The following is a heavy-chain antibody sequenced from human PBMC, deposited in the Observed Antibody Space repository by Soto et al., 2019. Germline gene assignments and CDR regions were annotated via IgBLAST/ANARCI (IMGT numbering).Heavy chain of an antibody. Sequence: QVQLVQSGADVKKPGASVEVSCKASGYTFTSYYIHWVRQAPGQGLEWMGVIDPFGGSSSYAQNFQDRVTMTRDASTSTVYMELSSLRSEDTAMYFCARPIPRATAGLYYYYSGMDVWGQGTTVTVSS. CDR1: GYTFTSYY. CDR2: IDPFGGSS. V-gene: IGHV1-46*01. J-gene: IGHJ6*02. D-gene: IGHD6-13*01. CDR3: ARPIPRATAGLYYYYSGMDV.